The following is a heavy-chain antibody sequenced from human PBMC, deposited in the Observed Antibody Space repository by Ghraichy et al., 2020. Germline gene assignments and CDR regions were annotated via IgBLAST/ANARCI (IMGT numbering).Heavy chain of an antibody. D-gene: IGHD3-10*01. CDR1: GGSISSSTYY. J-gene: IGHJ4*02. Sequence: SQTLSLTCTVSGGSISSSTYYWAWIRQPPGKGLEWIGSIYYGGNTFYNPPLKIRVTITVDSSKNQFSLRLSSWTAAETAVFYCARHQTNYYGSGSPFDDWGRGTLVTVSS. CDR3: ARHQTNYYGSGSPFDD. V-gene: IGHV4-39*01. CDR2: IYYGGNT.